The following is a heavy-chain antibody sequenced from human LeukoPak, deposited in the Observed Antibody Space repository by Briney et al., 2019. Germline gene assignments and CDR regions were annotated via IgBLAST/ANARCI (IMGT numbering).Heavy chain of an antibody. V-gene: IGHV4-4*07. Sequence: SETLSLTCTVSGGSISSYYWSWTRQPAGKGLEWIGRISTRGSTSYNPSLKSRVTMSLDTSKNQFSLILTSVTAADTAVYYCASDTGVAAAYWGQGTLVTVSS. CDR2: ISTRGST. D-gene: IGHD2-15*01. J-gene: IGHJ4*02. CDR1: GGSISSYY. CDR3: ASDTGVAAAY.